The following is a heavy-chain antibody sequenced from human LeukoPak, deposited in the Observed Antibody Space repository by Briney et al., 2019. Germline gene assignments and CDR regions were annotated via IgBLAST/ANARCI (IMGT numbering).Heavy chain of an antibody. V-gene: IGHV3-7*01. CDR1: GFTFSSYW. CDR3: ASPQGAIFGVVIIDDAFDI. D-gene: IGHD3-3*01. CDR2: IKQDGSEK. J-gene: IGHJ3*02. Sequence: TGGSLRLSCAASGFTFSSYWMSWVRQAPGKGLEWVANIKQDGSEKYYVDSVKGRFTISRDNAKNSLYLQMNSLRAEDTAVYYCASPQGAIFGVVIIDDAFDIWGQGTMVTVS.